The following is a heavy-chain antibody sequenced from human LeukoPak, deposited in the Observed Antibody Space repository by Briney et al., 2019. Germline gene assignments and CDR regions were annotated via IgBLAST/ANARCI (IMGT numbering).Heavy chain of an antibody. V-gene: IGHV1-18*01. Sequence: ASVKVSCKASGYTFTSYGISWVRQAPGQGLEWMGWISVYNGNTNYAQKLQGRVTMTTDTSTSTAYMELRSLRSDDTAVYYCARTEYGSGSYWQDDGEMATFDFWGQGTLVTVSS. J-gene: IGHJ4*02. CDR2: ISVYNGNT. CDR1: GYTFTSYG. CDR3: ARTEYGSGSYWQDDGEMATFDF. D-gene: IGHD3-10*01.